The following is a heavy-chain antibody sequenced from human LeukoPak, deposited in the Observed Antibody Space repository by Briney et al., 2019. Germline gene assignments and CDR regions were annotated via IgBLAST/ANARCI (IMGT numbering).Heavy chain of an antibody. V-gene: IGHV1-18*01. CDR2: ISGYNGNT. Sequence: ASVKVSCKASGYTFTSYHITWVRQAPGQGLEWMGWISGYNGNTNYAQKLQGRVTMTTDTSTSTAYMELRSLRSDDTAVYYCARDHPQILRYFDWLLRRGLDYWGQGTLVTVSS. CDR1: GYTFTSYH. J-gene: IGHJ4*02. CDR3: ARDHPQILRYFDWLLRRGLDY. D-gene: IGHD3-9*01.